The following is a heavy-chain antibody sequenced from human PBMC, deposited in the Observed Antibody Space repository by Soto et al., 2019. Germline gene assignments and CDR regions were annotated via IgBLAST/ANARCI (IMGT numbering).Heavy chain of an antibody. J-gene: IGHJ6*04. CDR1: GYSFTNYW. Sequence: GESLKISSKGSGYSFTNYWICWVRQMPEKGLEWTGIIYPGDSDTRYSPSFQGQVTISADKSISTAYLQWSSLTASATPMYYCTRTAAAVKTYSGMDVWGEGTTVTVSS. CDR2: IYPGDSDT. CDR3: TRTAAAVKTYSGMDV. V-gene: IGHV5-51*01. D-gene: IGHD6-13*01.